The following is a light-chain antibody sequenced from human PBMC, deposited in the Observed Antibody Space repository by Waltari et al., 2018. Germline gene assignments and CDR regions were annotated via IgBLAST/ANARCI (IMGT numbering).Light chain of an antibody. V-gene: IGKV3-20*01. Sequence: EIVLTQSPGTLALSPGERATLSCRTSHSVSSSYIAWYQQKSGQSPRLLIQDASSRATGIPARFSGSGSGTDFTLTISSLQAEDVAVYFCQQSYTSPFTFGGGTKVEL. J-gene: IGKJ4*01. CDR1: HSVSSSY. CDR2: DAS. CDR3: QQSYTSPFT.